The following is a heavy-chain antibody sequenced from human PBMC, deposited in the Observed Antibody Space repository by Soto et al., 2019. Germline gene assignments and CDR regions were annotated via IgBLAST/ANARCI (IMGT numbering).Heavy chain of an antibody. CDR1: GFSLTSRTVG. D-gene: IGHD3-16*02. CDR2: VYWDDDR. CDR3: AHLMITYGGVIADDAFDF. V-gene: IGHV2-5*02. J-gene: IGHJ3*01. Sequence: QITLKESGPTLVKPTQTLTLTCTFSGFSLTSRTVGVSWIRQPPRKALERLEVVYWDDDRRYSPSLRDRLTIPKATSKNQVVLIMTDMDPVDTATYYCAHLMITYGGVIADDAFDFCGPGTMVTVSS.